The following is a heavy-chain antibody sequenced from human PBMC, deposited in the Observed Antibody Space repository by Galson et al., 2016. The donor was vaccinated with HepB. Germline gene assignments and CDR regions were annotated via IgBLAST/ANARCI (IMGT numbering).Heavy chain of an antibody. CDR2: MNPNSGDT. CDR3: ARGRSPVDYGGVSDGMDL. V-gene: IGHV1-8*01. Sequence: SVKVSCKASGYSFLSHDIDWIRQTTGQGLEWMGWMNPNSGDTYYAKKFQGRVNMTGNIAMTTAYMELTSLRSDDTAVYYCARGRSPVDYGGVSDGMDLWGQGTTVIVSS. D-gene: IGHD4-23*01. J-gene: IGHJ6*02. CDR1: GYSFLSHD.